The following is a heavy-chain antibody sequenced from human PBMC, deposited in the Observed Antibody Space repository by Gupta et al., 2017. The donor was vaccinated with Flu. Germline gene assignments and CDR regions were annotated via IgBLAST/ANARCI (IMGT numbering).Heavy chain of an antibody. CDR2: ISSSSSYI. CDR1: GFTFSSYS. J-gene: IGHJ3*02. Sequence: EVQLVESGGGLVKPGGSLRLSCAASGFTFSSYSMNWVRQAPGKGLEWVSSISSSSSYIYYADSVKGRFTISRDNAKNSLYLQMNSLRAEDTAVYYCASFSGSWLDAFDIWGQGTMVTVSS. D-gene: IGHD1-26*01. V-gene: IGHV3-21*01. CDR3: ASFSGSWLDAFDI.